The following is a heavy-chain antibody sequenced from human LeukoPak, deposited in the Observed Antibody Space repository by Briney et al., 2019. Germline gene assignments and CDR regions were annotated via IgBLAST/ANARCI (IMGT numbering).Heavy chain of an antibody. J-gene: IGHJ6*03. CDR2: IYDSGNE. Sequence: SETLSLTCTVYGGSISTSAFYWGWIRQPPGKGLEWIGSIYDSGNEFYNPSLKSRVTISADTSKNQFSLKLNSVTAADTGMYYCARQISDYYYYYMDVWGEGITVTVS. D-gene: IGHD2/OR15-2a*01. CDR1: GGSISTSAFY. CDR3: ARQISDYYYYYMDV. V-gene: IGHV4-39*01.